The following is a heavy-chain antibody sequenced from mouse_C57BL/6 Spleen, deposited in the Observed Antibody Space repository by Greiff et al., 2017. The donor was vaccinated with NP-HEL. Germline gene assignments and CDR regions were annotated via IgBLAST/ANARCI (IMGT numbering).Heavy chain of an antibody. CDR3: ARIYYGKEAMDY. Sequence: VQLQQPGAELVKPGASVKLSCKASGYTFTSYWMHWVKQRPGQGLEWIGMIHPNSGSTNYNEKFKSKATLTVDKSSSTAYMQLSSLTSEDSAVYYCARIYYGKEAMDYWGQGTSVTVSS. J-gene: IGHJ4*01. D-gene: IGHD2-1*01. V-gene: IGHV1-64*01. CDR1: GYTFTSYW. CDR2: IHPNSGST.